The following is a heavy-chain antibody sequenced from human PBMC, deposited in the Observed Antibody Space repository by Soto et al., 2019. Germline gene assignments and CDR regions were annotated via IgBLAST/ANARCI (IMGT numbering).Heavy chain of an antibody. Sequence: QMQLQESGPGLVKPSGTLSLTCGVSGGSISSSKWWTWVRQPPGKGPEWIGEIYHSGSTNYNPSLTSRVTISLDKSNNQFSLTLTSVPAADTAVYYCASQDYSSSTDASFLVNGYFDLWGRGILVTVSS. CDR3: ASQDYSSSTDASFLVNGYFDL. D-gene: IGHD6-6*01. J-gene: IGHJ2*01. CDR2: IYHSGST. V-gene: IGHV4-4*02. CDR1: GGSISSSKW.